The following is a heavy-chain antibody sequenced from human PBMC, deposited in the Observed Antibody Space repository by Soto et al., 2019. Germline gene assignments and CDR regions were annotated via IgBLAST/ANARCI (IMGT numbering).Heavy chain of an antibody. V-gene: IGHV4-34*01. J-gene: IGHJ4*02. CDR2: INHSGST. CDR1: GGSFSGYY. Sequence: SETLSLTCAVYGGSFSGYYWSWIRQPPGKGLEWIGEINHSGSTNYNPSLKSRVTISVDTSKNQFSLKLSSVTAADTAVYYCARVVRNIVLVPAAEIYFDYWGQGTLVTVSS. D-gene: IGHD2-2*01. CDR3: ARVVRNIVLVPAAEIYFDY.